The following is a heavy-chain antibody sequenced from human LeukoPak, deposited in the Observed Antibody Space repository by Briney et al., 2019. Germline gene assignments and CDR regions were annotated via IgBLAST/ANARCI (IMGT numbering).Heavy chain of an antibody. D-gene: IGHD2-2*01. CDR3: AKDLRITRDYFDY. CDR1: GFTFSSYA. CDR2: ISGSGGST. V-gene: IGHV3-23*01. Sequence: GASLRLSCAASGFTFSSYAMSWVRQAPGKGLEWVSAISGSGGSTYYADSVKGRFTISRDNSKNTLYLQMNSLRAEDTAVYYCAKDLRITRDYFDYWGQGTLVTVSS. J-gene: IGHJ4*02.